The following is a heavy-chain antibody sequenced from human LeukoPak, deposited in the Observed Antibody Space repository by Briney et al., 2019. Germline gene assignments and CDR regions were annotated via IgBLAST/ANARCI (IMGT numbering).Heavy chain of an antibody. CDR1: GYTFTGYY. CDR3: ARDRPHCSGGSCYSRWFDP. J-gene: IGHJ5*02. V-gene: IGHV1-2*02. Sequence: ASVKVSCKASGYTFTGYYMHWVRQAPGQGLEWMGWINPNSGGTNYAQKFQGRVTMTGDTSISTAYMELGRLRSDDTAVYYCARDRPHCSGGSCYSRWFDPWGQGTLVTVSS. CDR2: INPNSGGT. D-gene: IGHD2-15*01.